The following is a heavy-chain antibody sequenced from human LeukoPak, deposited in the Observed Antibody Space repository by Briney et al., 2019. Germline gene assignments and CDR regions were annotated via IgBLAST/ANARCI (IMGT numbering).Heavy chain of an antibody. CDR1: GYTFTSYG. J-gene: IGHJ3*02. CDR2: ISAYNGNT. V-gene: IGHV1-18*01. CDR3: ARPVRFLEWNDAFDI. D-gene: IGHD3-3*01. Sequence: ASVKVSCKASGYTFTSYGISWVRQAPGQGLEWMGWISAYNGNTNYAQKLQGRVTMTTDTSTSTAYMELRSLRSDDTAVYYCARPVRFLEWNDAFDIWGQGTMVAVSS.